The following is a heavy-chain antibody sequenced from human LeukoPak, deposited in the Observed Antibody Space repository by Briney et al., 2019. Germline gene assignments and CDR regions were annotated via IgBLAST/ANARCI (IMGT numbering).Heavy chain of an antibody. CDR2: IYHSGST. V-gene: IGHV4-30-2*01. J-gene: IGHJ4*02. D-gene: IGHD1-26*01. CDR3: ARSGVSWSGSYKYPDYFDY. CDR1: GGSISSGGYY. Sequence: SETLSLTCTVSGGSISSGGYYWNWIRQPPGKGLEWIGYIYHSGSTYYNPSLKSRVTISVDRSKNQFSLKLSSVSAADTAVYYCARSGVSWSGSYKYPDYFDYWGQGILVTVSS.